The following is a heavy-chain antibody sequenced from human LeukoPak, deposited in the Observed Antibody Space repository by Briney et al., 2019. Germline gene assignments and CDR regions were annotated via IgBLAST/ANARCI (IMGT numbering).Heavy chain of an antibody. CDR3: TKDLMTGFSSGWYFGY. J-gene: IGHJ4*02. D-gene: IGHD6-19*01. CDR2: IKTKTEGETT. CDR1: GFTSGNAW. Sequence: GGSLRLSCAASGFTSGNAWMSWVRQAPGKGLEWVGRIKTKTEGETTDYAAPVKGRFTVSRDDPKNTLYLQMNSLKTEDTAVYYCTKDLMTGFSSGWYFGYWGLGTLVTVSS. V-gene: IGHV3-15*01.